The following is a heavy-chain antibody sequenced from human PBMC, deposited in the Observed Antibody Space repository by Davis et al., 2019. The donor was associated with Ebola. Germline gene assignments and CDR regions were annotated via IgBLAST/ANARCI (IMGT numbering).Heavy chain of an antibody. CDR2: IYYSGST. J-gene: IGHJ5*02. Sequence: LRLSCAASGFTSSDHYMDWVRQAPGKGLEWIGYIYYSGSTYYNPSLKSRVTISVDTSKNQFSLKLSSVTAAYTAVYYCARERLICSSTSCYSGWFDPWGQGTLVTVSS. D-gene: IGHD2-2*01. CDR3: ARERLICSSTSCYSGWFDP. CDR1: GFTSSDHY. V-gene: IGHV4-30-4*08.